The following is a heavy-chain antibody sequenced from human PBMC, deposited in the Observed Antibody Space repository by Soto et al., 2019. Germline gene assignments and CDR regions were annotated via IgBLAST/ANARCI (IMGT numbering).Heavy chain of an antibody. CDR3: AREIKYYDFWSGYLPYYYYGMDV. CDR2: IWYDGSNK. Sequence: GGSLRLSCAASGFTFSSYGMHWVRQAPGKGLEWVAVIWYDGSNKYYADSVKGRFTISRDNSKNTLYLQMNSLRAEDTAVYYCAREIKYYDFWSGYLPYYYYGMDVWGQGTTVTVSS. J-gene: IGHJ6*02. V-gene: IGHV3-33*01. D-gene: IGHD3-3*01. CDR1: GFTFSSYG.